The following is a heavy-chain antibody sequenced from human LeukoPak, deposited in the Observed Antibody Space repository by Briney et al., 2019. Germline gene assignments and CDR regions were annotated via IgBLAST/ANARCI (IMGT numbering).Heavy chain of an antibody. CDR1: GFAFSIYA. Sequence: GGSLRLSCAASGFAFSIYAMSWVRQAPGKGLQWVSSITSRGESTWYVDSVKGRFTITRDNSENTLYLQMHSLRAEDTAVYYCARDRPNFYGSDGHYYRRDGDYWGRGTLVSVSS. V-gene: IGHV3-23*01. CDR3: ARDRPNFYGSDGHYYRRDGDY. CDR2: ITSRGEST. J-gene: IGHJ4*02. D-gene: IGHD3-10*01.